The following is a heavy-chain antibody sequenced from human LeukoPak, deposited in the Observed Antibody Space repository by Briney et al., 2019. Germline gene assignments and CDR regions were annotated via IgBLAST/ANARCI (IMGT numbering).Heavy chain of an antibody. V-gene: IGHV5-51*01. Sequence: GESLKISCKASGYTFTSYWIGWLRQMPGKGLEWMGIIYPGDSNTRYNPSFQGQVTLSADKSINTAYLQWSSLKASDTAIFYCARQGYYGSGSYLADHWGQGTLVTVSS. CDR2: IYPGDSNT. D-gene: IGHD3-10*01. CDR1: GYTFTSYW. J-gene: IGHJ4*02. CDR3: ARQGYYGSGSYLADH.